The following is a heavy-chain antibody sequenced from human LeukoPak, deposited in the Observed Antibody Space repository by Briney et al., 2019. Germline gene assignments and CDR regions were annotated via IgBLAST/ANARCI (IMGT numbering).Heavy chain of an antibody. D-gene: IGHD3-10*01. CDR2: INHSGST. Sequence: SETLSLTCAVYGGSFSGYYWSWIRQPPGKGLEWIGEINHSGSTNYNPSLKSRVTISVDTSKNQFSLKLSSVTAADTAVYYCASLGWFGELDPWGQGTLVTVSS. CDR3: ASLGWFGELDP. V-gene: IGHV4-34*01. J-gene: IGHJ5*02. CDR1: GGSFSGYY.